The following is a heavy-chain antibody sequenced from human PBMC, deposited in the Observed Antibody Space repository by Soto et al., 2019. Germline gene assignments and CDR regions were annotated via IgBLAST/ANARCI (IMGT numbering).Heavy chain of an antibody. J-gene: IGHJ4*02. CDR2: IRSKANSHAT. D-gene: IGHD3-10*01. CDR1: GFTFSGSA. CDR3: TRPRGSGDY. Sequence: EVQLVESGGGLVQPGGSLKLSCAASGFTFSGSAMHWVRQAPGKGLEWVGRIRSKANSHATAYAASVNGRFTISRDDSKNTAYLQMNSLKTEDTDVYYCTRPRGSGDYWGQGTLVTVSS. V-gene: IGHV3-73*02.